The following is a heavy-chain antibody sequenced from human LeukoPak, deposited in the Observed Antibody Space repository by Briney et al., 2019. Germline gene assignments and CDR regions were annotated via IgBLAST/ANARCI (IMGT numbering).Heavy chain of an antibody. CDR2: INSDGSST. D-gene: IGHD6-13*01. V-gene: IGHV3-74*01. CDR1: GFTFSSYW. J-gene: IGHJ5*02. Sequence: PVVSLRLSCAASGFTFSSYWMHWVRQAPGKGLVWVSRINSDGSSTSYADSVKGRFTISRDNAKNTLYLQMNSLRAEDTAVYYCARGSRGSWFDPWGQGTLVTVSS. CDR3: ARGSRGSWFDP.